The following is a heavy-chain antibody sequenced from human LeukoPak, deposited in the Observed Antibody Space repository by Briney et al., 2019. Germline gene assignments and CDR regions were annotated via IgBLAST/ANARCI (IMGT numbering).Heavy chain of an antibody. J-gene: IGHJ4*02. Sequence: GGSLRLSCGASGFTFSSYWMSWVRQAPGKGLEWVANIKADGSENHYVGSVKGRFTISRDNSKDTLSLQMNSLRAEDTAVYYCALSSGWYEGIDYWGQGTLVTVSS. CDR2: IKADGSEN. CDR3: ALSSGWYEGIDY. D-gene: IGHD6-19*01. V-gene: IGHV3-7*01. CDR1: GFTFSSYW.